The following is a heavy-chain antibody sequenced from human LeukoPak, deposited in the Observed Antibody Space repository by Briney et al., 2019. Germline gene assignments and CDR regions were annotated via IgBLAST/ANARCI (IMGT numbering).Heavy chain of an antibody. CDR3: ATVSFNWEFDY. Sequence: SETLSLTCAVYGGSFSGYYWSWIRQPPGKGLEWIGEINHSGSTNYNPSLKSRVTISIDTSKNQFSLNLSSVTAADTAVYYCATVSFNWEFDYWGQGTLVTVSS. CDR2: INHSGST. V-gene: IGHV4-34*01. J-gene: IGHJ4*02. D-gene: IGHD7-27*01. CDR1: GGSFSGYY.